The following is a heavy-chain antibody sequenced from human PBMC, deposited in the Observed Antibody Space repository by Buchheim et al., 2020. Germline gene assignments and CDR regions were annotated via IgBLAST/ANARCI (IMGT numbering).Heavy chain of an antibody. CDR2: IDPSDSYT. Sequence: EVQLVQSGAEVKKPGESLRISCKGSGYSFTSHWISWVRQMPGKGLEWMGRIDPSDSYTNYSPSFQGHVTISADKSISTAYPQWSSLKASDTAMYYCARPLVPDYYDSSGYSLGYWGQGTL. D-gene: IGHD3-22*01. V-gene: IGHV5-10-1*01. CDR3: ARPLVPDYYDSSGYSLGY. J-gene: IGHJ4*02. CDR1: GYSFTSHW.